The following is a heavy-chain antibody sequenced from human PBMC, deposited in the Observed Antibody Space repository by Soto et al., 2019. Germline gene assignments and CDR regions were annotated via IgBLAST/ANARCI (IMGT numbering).Heavy chain of an antibody. CDR2: IKQDGSEK. J-gene: IGHJ5*02. V-gene: IGHV3-7*05. D-gene: IGHD6-13*01. CDR3: AREGGGRRIAAAGTWFDP. Sequence: ESGGGLVQPGGSLRLSCAASGFTFSSYWMSWVRQAPGKGLEWVANIKQDGSEKYYVDSVKGRFTISRDNAKNSLYLQMNSLRAEDTAVYYCAREGGGRRIAAAGTWFDPWGQGTLVTVSS. CDR1: GFTFSSYW.